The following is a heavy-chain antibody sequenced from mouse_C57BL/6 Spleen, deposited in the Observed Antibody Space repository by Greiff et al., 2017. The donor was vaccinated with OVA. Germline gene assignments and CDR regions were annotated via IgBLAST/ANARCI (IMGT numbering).Heavy chain of an antibody. CDR2: ISYDGSN. J-gene: IGHJ4*01. Sequence: EVQLVESGPGLVKPSQSLSLTCSVTGYSITSGYYWNWIRQFPGNKLEWMGYISYDGSNNYNPSLKNRISITRDTSKNQFFLKLNSVTTEDTATYYCAREGSVSTIYYYAMDYWGQGTSVTVSS. D-gene: IGHD2-1*01. CDR1: GYSITSGYY. V-gene: IGHV3-6*01. CDR3: AREGSVSTIYYYAMDY.